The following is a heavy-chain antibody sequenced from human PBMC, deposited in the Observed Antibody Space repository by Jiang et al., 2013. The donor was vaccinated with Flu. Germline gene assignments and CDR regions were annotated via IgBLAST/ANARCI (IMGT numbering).Heavy chain of an antibody. CDR1: GFSLSSTGIS. D-gene: IGHD7-27*01. J-gene: IGHJ4*02. CDR2: IDWDDDK. V-gene: IGHV2-70*11. Sequence: KPTQTLTLTCTVTGFSLSSTGISMTWIRQPPGKGLEWLARIDWDDDKYYNTSLKTRLSISKDTSKNQVVLVMTNVDPVDTATYYCARTRTYPGVALAYWGQGTVVTVSS. CDR3: ARTRTYPGVALAY.